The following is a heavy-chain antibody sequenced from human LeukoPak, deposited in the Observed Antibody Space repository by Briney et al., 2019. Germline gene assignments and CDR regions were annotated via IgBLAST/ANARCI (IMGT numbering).Heavy chain of an antibody. CDR1: GFTFKTYW. CDR2: INQDGSEK. CDR3: GTRAY. Sequence: GGSLRLSCAASGFTFKTYWIIWVRRPPGKGLEWVANINQDGSEKYYVDSVKGRFTVSRDNAKNSLYLQLNNLRAEDTAVYYCGTRAYWGQGTLVTVSS. J-gene: IGHJ4*02. V-gene: IGHV3-7*01.